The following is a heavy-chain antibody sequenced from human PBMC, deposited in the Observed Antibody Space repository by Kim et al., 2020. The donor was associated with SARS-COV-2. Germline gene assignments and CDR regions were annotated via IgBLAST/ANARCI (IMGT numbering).Heavy chain of an antibody. V-gene: IGHV3-30*18. D-gene: IGHD5-18*01. Sequence: GGSLRLSCAASGFTFSSYGMHWVRQAPGKGLEWVAVISYDGSNKYYADSVKGRFTISRDNSKNTLYLQMNSLRAEDTAVYYCAKDTAMFYWGQGTLVTVSS. CDR1: GFTFSSYG. CDR2: ISYDGSNK. J-gene: IGHJ4*02. CDR3: AKDTAMFY.